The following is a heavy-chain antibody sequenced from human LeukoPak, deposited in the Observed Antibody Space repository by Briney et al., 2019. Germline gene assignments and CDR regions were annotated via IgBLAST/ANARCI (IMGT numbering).Heavy chain of an antibody. V-gene: IGHV4-59*01. CDR2: IYHSGST. D-gene: IGHD4-11*01. CDR3: ARSLTTPLYGMDV. Sequence: PSETLSLTCTVSGDSISTYYWNWIRQPPGKGLEWIGYIYHSGSTNYNPSLKSRVTISVDTSKNQFSLKLSSVTAADTAVYYCARSLTTPLYGMDVWGQGTTVTVSS. J-gene: IGHJ6*02. CDR1: GDSISTYY.